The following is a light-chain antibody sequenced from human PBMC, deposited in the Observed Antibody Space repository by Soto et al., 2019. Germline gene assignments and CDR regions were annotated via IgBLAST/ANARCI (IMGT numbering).Light chain of an antibody. CDR2: DAS. V-gene: IGKV1-5*01. J-gene: IGKJ1*01. CDR1: ESISSW. Sequence: DIHMTHSPSTLSASVGDRVTITCRASESISSWLAWYQQKPGKAPKLLIYDASSLETGVPSRFSGSGSGTEFSLSIGSLQPDDFASYYCHQYKSYTWTFGQGTKVDIX. CDR3: HQYKSYTWT.